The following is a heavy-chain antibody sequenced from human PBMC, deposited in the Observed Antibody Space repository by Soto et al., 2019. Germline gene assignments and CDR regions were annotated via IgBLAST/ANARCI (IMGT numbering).Heavy chain of an antibody. D-gene: IGHD2-21*01. Sequence: QVELLQSGGEVKEPGASVEVSCKTSGYTFTNYCITWVRQAPGQGLEWMGWISGYNGNANYPQNFQDRLTMTTDTSTSTAYRELSSLSSDHPAVYFRTRSIRVASPGAYWGQGTLDTVSS. J-gene: IGHJ4*02. CDR2: ISGYNGNA. CDR3: TRSIRVASPGAY. V-gene: IGHV1-18*04. CDR1: GYTFTNYC.